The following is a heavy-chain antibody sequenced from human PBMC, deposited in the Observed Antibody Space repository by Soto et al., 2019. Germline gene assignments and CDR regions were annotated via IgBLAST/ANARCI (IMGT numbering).Heavy chain of an antibody. D-gene: IGHD6-13*01. CDR2: IYYSGST. Sequence: PSETLSLTFTVSGGSLSSSSYYWGWIRQPPGKGLEWIGSIYYSGSTYYNPSLKSRVTISVDTSKNQFSLKLRSVTAADTAVYYCARTNGYSSNNWGQGTRVTVAS. V-gene: IGHV4-39*01. J-gene: IGHJ4*02. CDR1: GGSLSSSSYY. CDR3: ARTNGYSSNN.